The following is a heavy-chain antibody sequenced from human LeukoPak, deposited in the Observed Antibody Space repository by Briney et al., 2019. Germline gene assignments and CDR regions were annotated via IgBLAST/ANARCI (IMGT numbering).Heavy chain of an antibody. Sequence: ASVKVSCKTSGYILIMFWMHWVRQAPGQGLEWMGMINPSRGSTTFAPKFQGRVSMTGDMTTNTVYMEMSGVTSEDTGIYFCARDVSARGAGVVAPGLLPLMNYFGFYMDVWGKGTSVTVSS. CDR1: GYILIMFW. CDR2: INPSRGST. D-gene: IGHD6-13*01. V-gene: IGHV1-46*01. J-gene: IGHJ6*03. CDR3: ARDVSARGAGVVAPGLLPLMNYFGFYMDV.